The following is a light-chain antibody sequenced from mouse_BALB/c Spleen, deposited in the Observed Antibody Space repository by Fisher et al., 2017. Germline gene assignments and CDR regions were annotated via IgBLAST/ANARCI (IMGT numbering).Light chain of an antibody. J-gene: IGKJ4*01. CDR2: GTS. CDR3: HQWSSYPT. Sequence: IVLTQSPAIMSASLGEKVTMSCRASSSVNYMYWYQQKSETSPKPWIYGTSNLASGVPVRFSGSGSGTSYSLTISSMEGEDAATYYCHQWSSYPTFGSGTKLEIK. CDR1: SSVNY. V-gene: IGKV4-68*01.